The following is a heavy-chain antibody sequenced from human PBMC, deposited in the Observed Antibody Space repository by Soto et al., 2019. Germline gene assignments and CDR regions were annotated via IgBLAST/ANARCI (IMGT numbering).Heavy chain of an antibody. J-gene: IGHJ6*03. D-gene: IGHD2-8*01. CDR1: CGSFSGYY. CDR3: ARGTVWAGYCTNGVCRSNYYYMDV. CDR2: INHSGST. V-gene: IGHV4-34*01. Sequence: SETLSLTCAVYCGSFSGYYWSWIRQPPGKGLEWIGEINHSGSTNYNPSLKSRVTISVDTSKNQFSLKLSSVTAADTAVYYCARGTVWAGYCTNGVCRSNYYYMDVWGKGTTVTVSS.